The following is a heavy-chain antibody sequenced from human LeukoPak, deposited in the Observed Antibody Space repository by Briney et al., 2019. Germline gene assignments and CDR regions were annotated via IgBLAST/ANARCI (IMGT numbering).Heavy chain of an antibody. D-gene: IGHD6-13*01. J-gene: IGHJ4*02. V-gene: IGHV3-30-3*01. CDR3: ARDVHSSSWPDY. CDR2: ISYDGSNK. CDR1: GFTISSYV. Sequence: GGSLRLSCAASGFTISSYVMHWVRQAPGKGLEWVAVISYDGSNKYYADSVKGRFTISRDNSKSTLYLQMNSLRAEDTAVYYCARDVHSSSWPDYWGQGTLVTVSS.